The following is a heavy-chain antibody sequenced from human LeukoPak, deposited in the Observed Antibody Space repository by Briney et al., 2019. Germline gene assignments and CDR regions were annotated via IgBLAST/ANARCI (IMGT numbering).Heavy chain of an antibody. Sequence: GGSLRLSCAASGFTFSSYSMNWVRQAPGKGLEWVSSISSSSSYIYYADSVKGQFTISRDNAKNSLYLQMNSLRAEDTAVYYCARVAGDYPYYYYGMDVWGKGTTVTVSS. J-gene: IGHJ6*04. CDR2: ISSSSSYI. CDR3: ARVAGDYPYYYYGMDV. CDR1: GFTFSSYS. V-gene: IGHV3-21*01. D-gene: IGHD4-17*01.